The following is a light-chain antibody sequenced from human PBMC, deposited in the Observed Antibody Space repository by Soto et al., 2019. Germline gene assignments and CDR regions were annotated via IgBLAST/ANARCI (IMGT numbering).Light chain of an antibody. Sequence: QSVLTQPPSVSGAPGQRVTISCTGSSSNIGAGYDVHWYQQLPGTAPKLLIYGNSNRPSGVPDRFSGSKSGTSASLAITGLQAEDEDAYYCQSSDSSLRGWVFGGGTKLTVL. V-gene: IGLV1-40*01. CDR1: SSNIGAGYD. J-gene: IGLJ3*02. CDR2: GNS. CDR3: QSSDSSLRGWV.